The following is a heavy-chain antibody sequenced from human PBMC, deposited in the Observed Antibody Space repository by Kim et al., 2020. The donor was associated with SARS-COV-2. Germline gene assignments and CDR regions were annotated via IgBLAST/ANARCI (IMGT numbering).Heavy chain of an antibody. CDR2: VDGDGSST. CDR3: VRGGLHGVTPVVVFEI. Sequence: GGSLRLSCAASGFTLSTHWMHWVRQAPGKGLVWVSRVDGDGSSTDYADSVQGRFTISRDNARNTLYLQMNSLRVEDTAVYYCVRGGLHGVTPVVVFEIWGQGATVTVSS. V-gene: IGHV3-74*01. CDR1: GFTLSTHW. J-gene: IGHJ3*02. D-gene: IGHD2-21*02.